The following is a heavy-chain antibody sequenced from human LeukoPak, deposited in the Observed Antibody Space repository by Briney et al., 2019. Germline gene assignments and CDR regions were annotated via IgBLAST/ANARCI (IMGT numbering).Heavy chain of an antibody. CDR2: IDSGGSTS. D-gene: IGHD1-20*01. CDR1: GFTFSSYW. V-gene: IGHV3-74*01. Sequence: GGSLRLSCAASGFTFSSYWMHWVRQAPGEGLVWVSRIDSGGSTSNYADSVKGRFTISRDNAKNTLYLQMNSLRAEDTAVYYCTRNNWNDPGFNIWGQGTMVTVSS. CDR3: TRNNWNDPGFNI. J-gene: IGHJ3*02.